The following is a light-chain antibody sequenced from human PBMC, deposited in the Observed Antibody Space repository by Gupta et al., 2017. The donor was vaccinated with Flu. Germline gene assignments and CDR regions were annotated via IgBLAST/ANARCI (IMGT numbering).Light chain of an antibody. CDR3: QQYYGSPYT. CDR1: QSLLYSSNNKNY. V-gene: IGKV4-1*01. J-gene: IGKJ2*01. CDR2: WAS. Sequence: DIVMTQSPDSLAVSLGERATINCKSSQSLLYSSNNKNYLAWYQQKPRQPPKMLIYWASTRASGVPDRFSGSGSGTDFTLTISSLEAEDVAVYYCQQYYGSPYTFGQGTKLEIK.